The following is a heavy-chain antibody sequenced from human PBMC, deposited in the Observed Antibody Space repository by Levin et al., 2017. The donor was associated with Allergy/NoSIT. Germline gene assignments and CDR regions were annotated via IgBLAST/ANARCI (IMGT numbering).Heavy chain of an antibody. D-gene: IGHD5-18*01. CDR3: AKDHQVAGYTYYYPDY. CDR2: VSDSGGST. CDR1: GFSFSNYA. J-gene: IGHJ4*02. V-gene: IGHV3-23*01. Sequence: GESLKISCAASGFSFSNYAMSWVRQAPGKGLEWVSGVSDSGGSTYYADSMKGRFTISRDNSKNTLYLQMNSLRAEDTAVYYCAKDHQVAGYTYYYPDYWGQGTLVTVSS.